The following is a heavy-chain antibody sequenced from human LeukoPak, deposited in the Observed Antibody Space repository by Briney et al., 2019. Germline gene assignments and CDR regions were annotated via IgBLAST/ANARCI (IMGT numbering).Heavy chain of an antibody. CDR1: GFTFSSYS. D-gene: IGHD2-2*01. J-gene: IGHJ4*02. CDR2: ISGSSSYI. V-gene: IGHV3-21*01. CDR3: ASLVVPAASHFDY. Sequence: KPGGSLRLSCAASGFTFSSYSMNWVRQAPGKGLEWVSSISGSSSYIYYADSVKGRFTISRDNAKNSLYLQMNSLRAEDTAVYYCASLVVPAASHFDYWGQGTLVTVSS.